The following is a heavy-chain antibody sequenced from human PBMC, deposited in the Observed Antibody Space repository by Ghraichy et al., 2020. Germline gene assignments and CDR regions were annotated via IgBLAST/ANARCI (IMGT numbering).Heavy chain of an antibody. CDR2: MSSSGSTM. Sequence: GGSLRLSCAASGFTFSSYEMNWVRQAPGKGLEWVSYMSSSGSTMSYADFVKGRFTISRDNAKNSLYLQMNSLRAEDTAVYYCARGAIYYYDSSGAFDYWGQGTLVTVSS. J-gene: IGHJ4*02. CDR3: ARGAIYYYDSSGAFDY. D-gene: IGHD3-22*01. V-gene: IGHV3-48*03. CDR1: GFTFSSYE.